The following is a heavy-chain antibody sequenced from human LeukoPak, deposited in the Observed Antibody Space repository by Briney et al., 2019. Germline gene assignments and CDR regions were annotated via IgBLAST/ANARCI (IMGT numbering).Heavy chain of an antibody. CDR2: INDSGTT. V-gene: IGHV4-34*01. J-gene: IGHJ4*02. CDR1: SELFSGYY. D-gene: IGHD3-10*01. Sequence: SETLSLTCNVSSELFSGYYWGWIRQPPGRGLEWIGDINDSGTTKYNPTLKNRVTISIDTSKSQFSLNVKSVTAADTAVYYCARLPLGAFGEVLNFDSWGQGTPVTVSS. CDR3: ARLPLGAFGEVLNFDS.